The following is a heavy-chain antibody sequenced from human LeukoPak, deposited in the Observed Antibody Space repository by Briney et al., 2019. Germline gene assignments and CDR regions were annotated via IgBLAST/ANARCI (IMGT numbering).Heavy chain of an antibody. D-gene: IGHD5-12*01. Sequence: SETLSLTCTVSGDSIRSYYWSWIRQPPGKGLEWIGYIYYSGSTNYNPSLKSRVTISVDTSKSQFFLILSSVTAADTAVYYCARHGGGGYGLDYWGQGTLVTVS. CDR1: GDSIRSYY. V-gene: IGHV4-59*08. CDR2: IYYSGST. J-gene: IGHJ4*02. CDR3: ARHGGGGYGLDY.